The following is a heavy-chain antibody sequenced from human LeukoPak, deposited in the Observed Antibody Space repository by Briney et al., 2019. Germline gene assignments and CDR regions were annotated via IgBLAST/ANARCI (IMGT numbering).Heavy chain of an antibody. V-gene: IGHV4-59*01. J-gene: IGHJ3*02. CDR3: ARYTYYYDSSGPSGHDAFDI. D-gene: IGHD3-22*01. CDR1: GGSISSYY. Sequence: SETLSHTCTVSGGSISSYYWSWVRQPPGKGLEWIGYIYYSGSTNYNPSLKSRVTISVDTSKNQFSLKLSSVTAADTAVYYCARYTYYYDSSGPSGHDAFDIWGQGTMVTVSS. CDR2: IYYSGST.